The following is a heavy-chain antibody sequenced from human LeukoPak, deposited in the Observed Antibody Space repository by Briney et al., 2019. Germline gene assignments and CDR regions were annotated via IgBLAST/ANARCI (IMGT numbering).Heavy chain of an antibody. D-gene: IGHD3-10*01. J-gene: IGHJ3*02. CDR3: ARGGVFGANDAFDI. CDR2: IIPIFGTA. CDR1: GGTFSSYA. V-gene: IGHV1-69*05. Sequence: WASVKVSCKASGGTFSSYAISWVRQAPGQGLEWMGGIIPIFGTANYAQKFQGRVTITTDESTSTAYMELSSLRSEDTAVYYCARGGVFGANDAFDIWGQGTMVTVSP.